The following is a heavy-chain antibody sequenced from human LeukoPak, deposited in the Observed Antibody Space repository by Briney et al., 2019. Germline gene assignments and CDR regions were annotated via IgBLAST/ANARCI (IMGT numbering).Heavy chain of an antibody. V-gene: IGHV1-18*01. CDR3: ARDAVSTTTAGGIDY. J-gene: IGHJ4*02. Sequence: GASAKVSCKASGYTFTNYGISWVRQAPGQGLEWMGWISAYSGYTHYAQKIQGRVTVTTEASTSTAYMELRSLTSYDTAVYYCARDAVSTTTAGGIDYWGQGTLVTVSS. CDR2: ISAYSGYT. D-gene: IGHD5/OR15-5a*01. CDR1: GYTFTNYG.